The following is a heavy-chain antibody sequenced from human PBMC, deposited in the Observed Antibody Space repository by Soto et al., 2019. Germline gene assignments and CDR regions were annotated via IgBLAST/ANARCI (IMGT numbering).Heavy chain of an antibody. CDR2: ISYDGSNK. Sequence: QVQLVESGGGVVQPGRSLRLSCAASGFTFSSYSMHWVRQAPGKGLEWVAVISYDGSNKYYADSVKGRFTISRDNSKNTMYIQMNNMRAEDTVVNYCAKDIAVYGDYVNDFDLWGQGTMVTVSS. CDR3: AKDIAVYGDYVNDFDL. CDR1: GFTFSSYS. J-gene: IGHJ3*01. V-gene: IGHV3-30*18. D-gene: IGHD4-17*01.